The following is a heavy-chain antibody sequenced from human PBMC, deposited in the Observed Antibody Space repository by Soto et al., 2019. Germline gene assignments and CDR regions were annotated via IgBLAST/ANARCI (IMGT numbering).Heavy chain of an antibody. J-gene: IGHJ6*03. V-gene: IGHV3-23*01. CDR3: AKTRYYYYYMDV. Sequence: GGSLRLSCAASGFTFSGYAMSWVRQAPGKGLEWVSAISGSGGSTYYADSVKGRFTISRDNSKNTLYLQMNSLRAEDTAVYYCAKTRYYYYYMDVWGKGTTVTVSS. CDR1: GFTFSGYA. CDR2: ISGSGGST.